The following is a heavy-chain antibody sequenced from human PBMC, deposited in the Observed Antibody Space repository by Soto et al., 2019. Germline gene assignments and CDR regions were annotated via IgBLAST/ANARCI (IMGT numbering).Heavy chain of an antibody. CDR2: IYYSGST. Sequence: SETLSLTCTVSGGSISSSSYYWGWIRQPPGKGPEWIGSIYYSGSTYYNPSLKSRVTISVDTSKNQFSLKLRFVTAADTAIYYCARHPKGYGGNPNWFDPWGQGTLVTVSS. V-gene: IGHV4-39*01. D-gene: IGHD4-17*01. CDR1: GGSISSSSYY. CDR3: ARHPKGYGGNPNWFDP. J-gene: IGHJ5*02.